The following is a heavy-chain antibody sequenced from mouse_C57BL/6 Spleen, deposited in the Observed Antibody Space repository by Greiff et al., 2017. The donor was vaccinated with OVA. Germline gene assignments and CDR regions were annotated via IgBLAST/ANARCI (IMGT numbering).Heavy chain of an antibody. CDR2: ISSGSSTI. J-gene: IGHJ3*01. V-gene: IGHV5-17*01. Sequence: EVKLMESGGGLVKPGGSLKLSCAASGFTFSDYGMHWVRQAPEKGLEWVAYISSGSSTIYYADTVKGRFTISRDNAKNTLFLQMTSRRSEDTAMYYCARGGLTGTWFAYWGQGTLVTVSA. CDR3: ARGGLTGTWFAY. D-gene: IGHD4-1*01. CDR1: GFTFSDYG.